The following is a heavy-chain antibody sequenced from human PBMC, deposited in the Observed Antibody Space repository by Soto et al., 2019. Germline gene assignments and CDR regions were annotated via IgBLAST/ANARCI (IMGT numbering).Heavy chain of an antibody. CDR2: IIGNGDTA. D-gene: IGHD4-17*01. CDR3: AKDYDYGDSLPFDY. CDR1: GFSFRNYG. Sequence: EVQLLEAGGGLVQPGGSLRLSCAASGFSFRNYGMSWVRQAPGKGLEWLSAIIGNGDTAYYADSVRGRFTISRDNSKNTLYLQLNDQGAEDTAIYYCAKDYDYGDSLPFDYWGQGTLVTVSS. V-gene: IGHV3-23*01. J-gene: IGHJ4*02.